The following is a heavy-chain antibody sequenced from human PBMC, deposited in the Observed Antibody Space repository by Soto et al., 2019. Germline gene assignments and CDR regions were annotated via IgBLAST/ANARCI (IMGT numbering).Heavy chain of an antibody. V-gene: IGHV1-18*04. CDR3: ARDATRITMIVVVPPLDY. CDR1: GYTFTSYG. D-gene: IGHD3-22*01. J-gene: IGHJ4*02. Sequence: ASVKVSCKASGYTFTSYGISWVRQAPGQGIEWMGWISAYNGNTNYAQKLQGRVTMTTDTSTSTAYMELRSLRSDDTAVYYCARDATRITMIVVVPPLDYWGQGTLVTVSS. CDR2: ISAYNGNT.